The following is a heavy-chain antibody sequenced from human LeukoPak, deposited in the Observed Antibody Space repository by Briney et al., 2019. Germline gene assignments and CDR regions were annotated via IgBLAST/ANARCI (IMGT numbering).Heavy chain of an antibody. CDR3: ALTPDYYDSSGQRSGYGMDV. D-gene: IGHD3-22*01. Sequence: LETLSLTCTVSGGSISSSNWWSWVRQPPGKGLEWIGEIYHSGSTNYNPSLKSRVTISVDKSKNQFSLKLSSVTAADTAVYYCALTPDYYDSSGQRSGYGMDVWGQGTTVTVSS. CDR2: IYHSGST. V-gene: IGHV4-4*02. J-gene: IGHJ6*02. CDR1: GGSISSSNW.